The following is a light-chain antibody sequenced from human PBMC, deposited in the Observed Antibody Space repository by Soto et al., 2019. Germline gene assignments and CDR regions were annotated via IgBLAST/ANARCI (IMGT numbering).Light chain of an antibody. V-gene: IGLV2-14*01. J-gene: IGLJ1*01. CDR1: SSDVGGYNY. Sequence: QSVLTQPPSASGSPGQSVAISCTGTSSDVGGYNYVSWYQQHPGKAPKLMIYDVSSRPSGVSNRFSGSKSGNTASLTISGLQAEDEADYYCSSYTSSSTPLFVFGTGTKVTVL. CDR2: DVS. CDR3: SSYTSSSTPLFV.